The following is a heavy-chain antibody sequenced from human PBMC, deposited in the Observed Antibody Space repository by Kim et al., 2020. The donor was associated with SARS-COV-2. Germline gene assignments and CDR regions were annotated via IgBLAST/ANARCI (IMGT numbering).Heavy chain of an antibody. Sequence: TTYAKKFEGRVTMTSDTSITTAYMEVSGLRYDDTAVYYCARSVASSPHDHWGQGTLVTVSS. V-gene: IGHV1-2*02. D-gene: IGHD6-19*01. CDR3: ARSVASSPHDH. CDR2: T. J-gene: IGHJ5*02.